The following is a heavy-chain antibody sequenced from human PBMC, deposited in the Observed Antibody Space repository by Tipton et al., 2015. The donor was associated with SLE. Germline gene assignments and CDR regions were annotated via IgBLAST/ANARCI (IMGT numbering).Heavy chain of an antibody. V-gene: IGHV4-34*01. CDR1: GGSFSGYY. D-gene: IGHD1-1*01. CDR3: ARVLTGSCFAN. J-gene: IGHJ4*02. CDR2: VNDSGST. Sequence: TLSLTCAVYGGSFSGYYWSWIRQSPGKGLEWMGEVNDSGSTIYNPSLQSRVTVSLDTSKSQFSLKLRSVTAADTAIYYCARVLTGSCFANWGQGTLVTVSS.